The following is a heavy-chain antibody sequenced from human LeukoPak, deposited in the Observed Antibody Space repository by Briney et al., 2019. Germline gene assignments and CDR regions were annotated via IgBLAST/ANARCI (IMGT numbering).Heavy chain of an antibody. CDR3: ARGHYGDYAHYDMDA. J-gene: IGHJ6*04. Sequence: ASVKVSCKASGYTFTGYYMHWVRQAPGQGLEWMGWINPNSGGTNYAQKFQGWVTMTRDTSISTAYMELSRLRSDDTAVYYCARGHYGDYAHYDMDAWGKGTMVTVSS. CDR2: INPNSGGT. D-gene: IGHD4-17*01. V-gene: IGHV1-2*04. CDR1: GYTFTGYY.